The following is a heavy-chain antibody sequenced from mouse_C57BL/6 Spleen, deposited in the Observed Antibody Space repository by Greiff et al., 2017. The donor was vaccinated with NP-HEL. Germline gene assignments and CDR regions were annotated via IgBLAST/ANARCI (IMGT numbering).Heavy chain of an antibody. V-gene: IGHV2-4*01. CDR3: AKSSTGTMAY. CDR1: GFSLTSYG. CDR2: IWSGGST. Sequence: VQLQQSGPGLVQPSQSLSITCTVSGFSLTSYGVHWVRQPPGKGLEWLGVIWSGGSTDYNAAFISRLSISKDNSKSQVFFKMNSLQADDTAIYYCAKSSTGTMAYWGQGTLVTVSA. D-gene: IGHD4-1*01. J-gene: IGHJ3*01.